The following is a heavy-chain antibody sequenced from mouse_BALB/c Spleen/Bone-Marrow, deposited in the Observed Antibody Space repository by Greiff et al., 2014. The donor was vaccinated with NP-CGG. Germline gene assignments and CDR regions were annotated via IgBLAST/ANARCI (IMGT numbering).Heavy chain of an antibody. J-gene: IGHJ3*01. CDR3: ARGGDYDVFSY. D-gene: IGHD2-4*01. CDR2: IDPYDSET. V-gene: IGHV1-74*04. CDR1: GYTFTSYW. Sequence: VKLQESGAELVRPGASVKLSCKASGYTFTSYWMNWVKQRPEQGLEWIGRIDPYDSETHYNQKFKDKAILTVDKSSSTAYMQLISLTSEDSAVYYCARGGDYDVFSYWGQGTLVTVSA.